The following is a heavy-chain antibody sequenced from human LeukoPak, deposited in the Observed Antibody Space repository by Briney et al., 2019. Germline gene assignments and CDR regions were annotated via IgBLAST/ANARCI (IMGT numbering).Heavy chain of an antibody. CDR1: GGSISSYY. V-gene: IGHV4-59*01. J-gene: IGHJ3*02. CDR2: IYYSGST. CDR3: ARDSGLDAFDI. Sequence: SETLSLTCTVSGGSISSYYWSWIRQPPGKGLEWIGYIYYSGSTNYNPSLKSRVTISVDTSKNQFSLKLSSVAAADTAVYYCARDSGLDAFDIWGQGTMVTVSS. D-gene: IGHD1-26*01.